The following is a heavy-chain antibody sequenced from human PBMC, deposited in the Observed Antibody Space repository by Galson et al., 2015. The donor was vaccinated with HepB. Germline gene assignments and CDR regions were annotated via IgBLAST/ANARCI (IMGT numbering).Heavy chain of an antibody. CDR1: GFTVSSNY. J-gene: IGHJ4*02. V-gene: IGHV3-66*01. CDR2: IYSGGST. CDR3: ARLGYSSASIDY. Sequence: SLRLSCAASGFTVSSNYMSWVRQAPGKGLEWVPVIYSGGSTNYADSVKGRFTISRDNSKNTLYLQMNSLRAEDTAVYYCARLGYSSASIDYWGQGTLVTVSS. D-gene: IGHD6-19*01.